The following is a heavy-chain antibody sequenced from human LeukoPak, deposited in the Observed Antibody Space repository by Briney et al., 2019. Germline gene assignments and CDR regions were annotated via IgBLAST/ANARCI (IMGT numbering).Heavy chain of an antibody. CDR2: IPGSSSYM. CDR3: VRDNWSAYFDY. D-gene: IGHD3-3*01. J-gene: IGHJ4*02. Sequence: GGSLRLSCAASGFTFSNFRMNWVRQAPGKGLEWVSGIPGSSSYMSYADSVKGRFTISRDNAKNSLYLQLNSLRADDTAVYYCVRDNWSAYFDYWGQGSLVTVSS. CDR1: GFTFSNFR. V-gene: IGHV3-21*04.